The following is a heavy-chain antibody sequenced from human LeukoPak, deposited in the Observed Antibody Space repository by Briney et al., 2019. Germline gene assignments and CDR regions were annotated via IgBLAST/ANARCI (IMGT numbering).Heavy chain of an antibody. D-gene: IGHD4-23*01. CDR2: ISSSSSTI. Sequence: GGSLRLSCSASGFTFSSYSMNWVRQAPGKGLEWVSYISSSSSTIYYADSVKGRFTISRDNAKNSLYLQMNSLRAEDTAVYYCASLSLRWSDYWGQGTLVTVSS. J-gene: IGHJ4*02. CDR3: ASLSLRWSDY. CDR1: GFTFSSYS. V-gene: IGHV3-48*04.